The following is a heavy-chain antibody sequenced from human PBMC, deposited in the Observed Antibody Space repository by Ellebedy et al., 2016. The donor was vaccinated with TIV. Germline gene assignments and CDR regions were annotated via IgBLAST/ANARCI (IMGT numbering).Heavy chain of an antibody. CDR2: ISAYNGNT. D-gene: IGHD3-3*01. J-gene: IGHJ4*02. CDR1: GYTFTSYG. V-gene: IGHV1-18*04. CDR3: ARDLYPNYDFWSGYWGFDY. Sequence: ASVKVSCKASGYTFTSYGISWVRQAPGQGLEWMGWISAYNGNTNYAQKLQGRVTMTTDTSTSTAYMELRSLRSDDTAVYYCARDLYPNYDFWSGYWGFDYWGQGTLVTVSS.